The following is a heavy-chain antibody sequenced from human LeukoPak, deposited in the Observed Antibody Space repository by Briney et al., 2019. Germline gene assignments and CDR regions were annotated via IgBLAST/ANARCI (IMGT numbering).Heavy chain of an antibody. CDR3: ARAYYYDSLDY. V-gene: IGHV3-30*04. D-gene: IGHD3-22*01. Sequence: SCKASGYTFTSYAMRWVRQAPGKGLEWVAVISYDGSNKYYADSVKGRFTISRDNSKNTLYLQMNSLRAEDTAVYYCARAYYYDSLDYWGQGTLVTVSS. J-gene: IGHJ4*02. CDR2: ISYDGSNK. CDR1: GYTFTSYA.